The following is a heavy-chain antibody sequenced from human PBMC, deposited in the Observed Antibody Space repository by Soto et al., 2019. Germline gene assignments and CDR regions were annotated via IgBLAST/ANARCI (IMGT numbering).Heavy chain of an antibody. D-gene: IGHD3-22*01. CDR2: ISGSGGST. CDR3: ASLGLNSGYSYIDY. V-gene: IGHV3-23*01. CDR1: GFTFSSYA. Sequence: GGSLRLSCAASGFTFSSYAMSWVRQAPGKGLEWVSAISGSGGSTYYADSVKGRFTISRDNSKSTLYLQMNSLRAEDTAVYYCASLGLNSGYSYIDYWGQGTLVTVSS. J-gene: IGHJ4*02.